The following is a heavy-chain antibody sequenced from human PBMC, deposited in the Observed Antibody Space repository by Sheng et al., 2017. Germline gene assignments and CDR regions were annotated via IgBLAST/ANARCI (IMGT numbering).Heavy chain of an antibody. CDR1: GGSFSGYY. Sequence: QVQLQQWGAGLLKPSETLSLTCAVYGGSFSGYYWSWIRQPPGKGLEWIGEINHSGSTNYNPSLKSRVTISVDTSKNQFSLKLSSVTAADTAVYYCARGWGRLGGDFDYWGQGTLVTVSS. J-gene: IGHJ4*02. V-gene: IGHV4-34*01. CDR3: ARGWGRLGGDFDY. CDR2: INHSGST. D-gene: IGHD3-16*01.